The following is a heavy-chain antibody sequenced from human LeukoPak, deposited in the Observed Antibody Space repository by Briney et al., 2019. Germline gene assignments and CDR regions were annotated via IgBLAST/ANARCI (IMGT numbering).Heavy chain of an antibody. CDR1: GGSFSGYY. CDR3: AREGLAEDIVVVPAAIDYGGNAYFDY. Sequence: SETLSLTCAVYGGSFSGYYWSWIRQPPGKGLEWIGEIKHSGSTNYNPSLKSRVTISVDTSKNQFSLKLSSVTAADTAVYYCAREGLAEDIVVVPAAIDYGGNAYFDYWGQGTLVTVSS. J-gene: IGHJ4*02. CDR2: IKHSGST. V-gene: IGHV4-34*01. D-gene: IGHD2-2*01.